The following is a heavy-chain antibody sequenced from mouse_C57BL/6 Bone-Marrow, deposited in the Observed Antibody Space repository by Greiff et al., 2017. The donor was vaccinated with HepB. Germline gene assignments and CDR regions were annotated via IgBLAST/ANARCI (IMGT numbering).Heavy chain of an antibody. V-gene: IGHV1-64*01. Sequence: VQLQQPGAELVKPGASVKLSCKASGYTFTSYWMHWVKQRPGQGLEWIGMIPPNSGSTNYNEKFKSKATLTVDKSSSTAYMQLSSLTSEDSAVYYCARGEDYGYDGFDYWGQGTTLTVSS. D-gene: IGHD2-2*01. CDR2: IPPNSGST. CDR1: GYTFTSYW. CDR3: ARGEDYGYDGFDY. J-gene: IGHJ2*01.